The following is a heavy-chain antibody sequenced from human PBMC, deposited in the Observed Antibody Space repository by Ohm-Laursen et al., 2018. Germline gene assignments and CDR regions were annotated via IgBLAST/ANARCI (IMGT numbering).Heavy chain of an antibody. D-gene: IGHD6-6*01. CDR2: ISYDGSNK. J-gene: IGHJ4*02. Sequence: SLRLSCTASGFTFSSYGMHWVRQAPGKGLEWVAVISYDGSNKYYADSVKGRFTISRDDSKNMVYLQMNSLRAEDTAMYYCARGYSTSSVLDYWGQGTLVTVSS. V-gene: IGHV3-30*03. CDR1: GFTFSSYG. CDR3: ARGYSTSSVLDY.